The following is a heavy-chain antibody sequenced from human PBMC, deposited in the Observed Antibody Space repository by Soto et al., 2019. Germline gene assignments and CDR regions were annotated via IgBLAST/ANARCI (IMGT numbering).Heavy chain of an antibody. CDR2: INPADSDI. V-gene: IGHV5-51*01. D-gene: IGHD3-16*01. CDR3: ARHQRDDASRKIDC. CDR1: VYSFTSNW. Sequence: GESLKISCQGSVYSFTSNWIGWVRQMPGKGLEWMGIINPADSDIKYSPSFQGQVTISADKSIGTAYLQWSSLKASDTAMYYCARHQRDDASRKIDCWGQGTLVTVSS. J-gene: IGHJ4*02.